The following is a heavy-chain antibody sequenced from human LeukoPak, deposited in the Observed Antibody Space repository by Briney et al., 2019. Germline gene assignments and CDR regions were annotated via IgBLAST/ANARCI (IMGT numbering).Heavy chain of an antibody. J-gene: IGHJ3*02. CDR3: AKAVGWLQSPWAFDI. CDR2: IRYDGSNK. CDR1: GFTFSSYG. D-gene: IGHD5-24*01. V-gene: IGHV3-30*02. Sequence: GGSPRLSCAASGFTFSSYGMHWVRQAPGKGLEWVAFIRYDGSNKYYADSVKGRFTISRDNSKNTLYLQMNSLRAEDTAVYYCAKAVGWLQSPWAFDIWGQGTMVTVSS.